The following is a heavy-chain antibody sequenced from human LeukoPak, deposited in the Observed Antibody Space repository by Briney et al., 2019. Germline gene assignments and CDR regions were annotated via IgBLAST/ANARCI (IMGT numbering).Heavy chain of an antibody. CDR1: GFTFSSYA. Sequence: GGSLRLSCAASGFTFSSYAMSWVRQAPGKGLEWVAAISGSGGSTYYADSVKGRFTISRDNSQTTLYLQMTSLRAEDTAVYYCAQDRARNDGPFDYWGQGTPVPVSS. J-gene: IGHJ4*02. V-gene: IGHV3-23*01. CDR3: AQDRARNDGPFDY. D-gene: IGHD1-1*01. CDR2: ISGSGGST.